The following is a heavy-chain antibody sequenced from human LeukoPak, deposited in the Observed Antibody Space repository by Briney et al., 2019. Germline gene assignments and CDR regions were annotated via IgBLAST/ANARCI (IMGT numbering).Heavy chain of an antibody. CDR2: IYTSGST. D-gene: IGHD3-3*01. V-gene: IGHV4-61*02. CDR3: ARDSIFGHFDP. CDR1: GGSISSGSYY. Sequence: SETLSLTCTVSGGSISSGSYYWSWIRQPAGKGLEWIGRIYTSGSTNYNPSLNSRVTISVDTSKNQFSLKLSSVTAADTAVYYCARDSIFGHFDPWGQGTLVTVSS. J-gene: IGHJ5*02.